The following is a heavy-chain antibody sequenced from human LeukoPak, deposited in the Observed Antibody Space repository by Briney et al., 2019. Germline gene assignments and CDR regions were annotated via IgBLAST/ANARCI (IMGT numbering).Heavy chain of an antibody. J-gene: IGHJ4*02. CDR3: AKEYYLGGNHEAWFDY. D-gene: IGHD4-23*01. CDR1: GFTFDDYT. CDR2: ISWDGGST. V-gene: IGHV3-43*01. Sequence: PGGSLRLSCAASGFTFDDYTMHWVRQAPGKGLEWVSLISWDGGSTYYADSVKGRFTISRDNSKNSLYLQMNSLRTEDTASYYCAKEYYLGGNHEAWFDYWGQGTLVTVSS.